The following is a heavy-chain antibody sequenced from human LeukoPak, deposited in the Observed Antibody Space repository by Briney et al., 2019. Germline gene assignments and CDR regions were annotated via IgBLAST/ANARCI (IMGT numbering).Heavy chain of an antibody. D-gene: IGHD1-14*01. J-gene: IGHJ3*02. CDR3: ARAPELLTFDI. CDR2: IKKDGSEK. Sequence: GGSLRLSCAASGFTFSSHWMSWVRQAPGKGLEWVANIKKDGSEKYYVDAVKGRFTISRDNAKNSLYLQMNSLKAEDTALYYCARAPELLTFDIWGQGTMVTVSS. CDR1: GFTFSSHW. V-gene: IGHV3-7*01.